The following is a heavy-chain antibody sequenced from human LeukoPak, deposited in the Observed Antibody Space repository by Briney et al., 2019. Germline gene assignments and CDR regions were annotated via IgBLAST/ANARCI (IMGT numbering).Heavy chain of an antibody. CDR2: INPSGGST. J-gene: IGHJ4*02. CDR3: ARGTTDDY. CDR1: GYTVTSYY. V-gene: IGHV1-46*01. D-gene: IGHD2-2*01. Sequence: GASVKVSCKASGYTVTSYYIDWVRQAPGQGLEWMGVINPSGGSTRYAQKFQGRVTMTGDPSTRTVYMELSSLTSDDTAVYYCARGTTDDYWGQGTPVTVSS.